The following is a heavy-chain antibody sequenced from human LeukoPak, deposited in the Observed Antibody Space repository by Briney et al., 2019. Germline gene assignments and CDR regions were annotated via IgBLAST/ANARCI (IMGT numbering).Heavy chain of an antibody. V-gene: IGHV1-2*02. Sequence: ASVKVSCKASGYTFTGYYMHWVRQAPGQGFEWMGWINPNSGGTNYAQKFQGRVTMTRDTSISTVYMELSSLRSEDTAVYYCATGAHVRVYDSNPYYGHYWGQGTLVTVSS. J-gene: IGHJ4*02. CDR3: ATGAHVRVYDSNPYYGHY. CDR2: INPNSGGT. CDR1: GYTFTGYY. D-gene: IGHD3-22*01.